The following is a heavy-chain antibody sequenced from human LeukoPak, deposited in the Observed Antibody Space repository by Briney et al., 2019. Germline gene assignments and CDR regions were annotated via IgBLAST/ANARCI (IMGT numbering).Heavy chain of an antibody. V-gene: IGHV4-59*01. CDR1: GGSITSYY. D-gene: IGHD3-22*01. CDR2: ISYIGST. CDR3: ARASSGYSWFDY. Sequence: SETLSLTCTVSGGSITSYYWSWIRQPPGKGLEWIGYISYIGSTNYNPSRTSRVTISVDTSKNQFSLKLSSVTAADTAVYYCARASSGYSWFDYWGQGTLGTVSS. J-gene: IGHJ4*02.